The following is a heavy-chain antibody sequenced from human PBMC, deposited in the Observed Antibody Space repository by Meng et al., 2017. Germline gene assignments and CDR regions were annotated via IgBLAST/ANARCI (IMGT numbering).Heavy chain of an antibody. D-gene: IGHD3-3*01. J-gene: IGHJ6*02. CDR1: GYTFTSYD. V-gene: IGHV1-8*01. CDR3: ARASLYDFWSGYAYGMDV. CDR2: MNPNSGNT. Sequence: ASVKVSCKASGYTFTSYDINWVRQATGQGLEWMGWMNPNSGNTGYAQKFQGRVTMTRNTSISTAYMELSSLSSEDTAVYYCARASLYDFWSGYAYGMDVWGQGTTVTVSS.